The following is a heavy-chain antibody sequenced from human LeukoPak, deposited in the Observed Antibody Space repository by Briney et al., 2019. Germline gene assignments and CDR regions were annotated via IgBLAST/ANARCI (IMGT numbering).Heavy chain of an antibody. CDR1: GLTFSSYA. D-gene: IGHD5-18*01. V-gene: IGHV3-30-3*01. CDR2: ISYDGSNK. CDR3: ARAVPDTAMAPDDY. Sequence: GGSLRLSCAASGLTFSSYAMHWVRQAPGKGLEWVAVISYDGSNKYYADSVKGRFTISRDNSKNTLYLQMNSLRAEDTAVYYCARAVPDTAMAPDDYWGQGTLVTVSS. J-gene: IGHJ4*02.